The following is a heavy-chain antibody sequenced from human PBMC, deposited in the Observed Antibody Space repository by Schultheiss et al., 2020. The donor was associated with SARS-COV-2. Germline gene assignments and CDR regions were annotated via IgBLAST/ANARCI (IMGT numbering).Heavy chain of an antibody. V-gene: IGHV4-34*01. J-gene: IGHJ5*02. CDR2: INHSGST. CDR3: ARGRQFDP. Sequence: SETLSLTCTVYGGSFSGYYWTWIRQPPEKGLEWIGEINHSGSTDYTPSLKSRVTISIDTSKNQFSLKLSSVTAADTAVYYCARGRQFDPWCQGTLVTVSS. CDR1: GGSFSGYY.